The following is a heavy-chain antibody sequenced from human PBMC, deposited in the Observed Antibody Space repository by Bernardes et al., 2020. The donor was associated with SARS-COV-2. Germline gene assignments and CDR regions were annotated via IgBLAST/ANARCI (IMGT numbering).Heavy chain of an antibody. D-gene: IGHD2-15*01. Sequence: LRLSCAASGFTFSNYGMHWVRQAPGKGLEWVAFIRDDGSNKYYVDSVKGRFTISRDNSKDTLYLQMNSLRPEDTAVYYCATAGCSGGNCYYYYAMDVWGRGTTGTVSS. CDR1: GFTFSNYG. V-gene: IGHV3-30*02. J-gene: IGHJ6*02. CDR2: IRDDGSNK. CDR3: ATAGCSGGNCYYYYAMDV.